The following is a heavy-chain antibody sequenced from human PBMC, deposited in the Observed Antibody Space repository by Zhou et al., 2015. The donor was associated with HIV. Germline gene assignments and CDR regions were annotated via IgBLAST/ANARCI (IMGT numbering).Heavy chain of an antibody. V-gene: IGHV1-69*01. CDR3: ARDRRSGYSYGSYYYMDV. D-gene: IGHD5-18*01. CDR1: GGTFSSYA. Sequence: QVQLVQSGAEVKKPGSSVKVSCKASGGTFSSYAISWVRQAPGQGLEWMGGIIPIFGTANYAQKFQGRVTITADESTSTAYMELSSLRSEDTAVYYCARDRRSGYSYGSYYYMDVWGKGTTVTVSS. J-gene: IGHJ6*03. CDR2: IIPIFGTA.